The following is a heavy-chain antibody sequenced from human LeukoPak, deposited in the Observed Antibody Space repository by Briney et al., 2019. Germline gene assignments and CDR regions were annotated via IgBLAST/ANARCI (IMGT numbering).Heavy chain of an antibody. CDR3: ASSESKQWLVHSFDY. J-gene: IGHJ4*02. CDR1: GFTFSSYS. CDR2: ISSSSSYI. V-gene: IGHV3-21*01. Sequence: GGSLRLSCAASGFTFSSYSMNWVRQAPGKGLEWVSSISSSSSYIYYADSVKGRFTISRDNAKNSLYLQMNSLRAEDTAVYYCASSESKQWLVHSFDYWGQGTLVTVSS. D-gene: IGHD6-19*01.